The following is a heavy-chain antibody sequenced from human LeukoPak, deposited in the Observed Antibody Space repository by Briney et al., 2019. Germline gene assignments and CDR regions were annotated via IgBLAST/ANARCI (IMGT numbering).Heavy chain of an antibody. CDR3: ARGLFSGSPGFSYYFDY. CDR1: GFTFDDYG. V-gene: IGHV3-20*04. Sequence: GGSLRLSCASSGFTFDDYGMSWVRQAPGKGLEWVAGINWNGGSTVYADSVKRRFTISRDNAKNSLYLQMNSLRVEDTALYYCARGLFSGSPGFSYYFDYWGQGTLVTVSS. CDR2: INWNGGST. J-gene: IGHJ4*02. D-gene: IGHD1-26*01.